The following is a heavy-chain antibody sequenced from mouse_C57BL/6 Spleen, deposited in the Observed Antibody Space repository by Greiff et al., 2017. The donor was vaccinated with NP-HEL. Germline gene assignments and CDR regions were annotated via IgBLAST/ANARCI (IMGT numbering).Heavy chain of an antibody. CDR2: IDPSDSYT. Sequence: VQLQQPGAELVKPGASVKLSCKASGYTFTSYWMQWVKQRPGQGLEWIGEIDPSDSYTNYNQKFKGKATLTVDTSSSTAYMQLSSLTSEDSAVYYCARGLGSFDYWGQGTTLTVSS. CDR3: ARGLGSFDY. J-gene: IGHJ2*01. V-gene: IGHV1-50*01. CDR1: GYTFTSYW. D-gene: IGHD3-3*01.